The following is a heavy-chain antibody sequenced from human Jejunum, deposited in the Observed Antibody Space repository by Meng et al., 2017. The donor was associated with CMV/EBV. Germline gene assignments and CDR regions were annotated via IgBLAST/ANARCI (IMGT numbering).Heavy chain of an antibody. D-gene: IGHD3-3*01. V-gene: IGHV3-7*01. CDR3: ARDAELWSGTDY. J-gene: IGHJ4*02. CDR2: KNKDGREK. Sequence: AQGKGMERVEKKNKDGREKKNEETGKERIKISRDNAENSLYMKMNSLRVEDTAVYYCARDAELWSGTDYWGQGTLVTVSS.